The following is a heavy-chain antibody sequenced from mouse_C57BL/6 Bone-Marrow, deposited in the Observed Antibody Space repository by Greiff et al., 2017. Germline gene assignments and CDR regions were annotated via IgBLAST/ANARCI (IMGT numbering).Heavy chain of an antibody. D-gene: IGHD3-2*02. Sequence: EVHLVESGGGLVQPGGSLKLSCAASGFTFSDYGMAWVRQAPRKGPEWVAFISNLAYSIYYADTVTGRFTISRENAKNTLYLEMSSLRSEDTAMYYCARRSGYGFDYWGQGTTLTVSS. CDR3: ARRSGYGFDY. CDR1: GFTFSDYG. V-gene: IGHV5-15*01. CDR2: ISNLAYSI. J-gene: IGHJ2*01.